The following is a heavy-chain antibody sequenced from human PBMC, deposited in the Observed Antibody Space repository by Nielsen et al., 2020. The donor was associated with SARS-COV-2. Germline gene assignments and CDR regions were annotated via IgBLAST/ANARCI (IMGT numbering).Heavy chain of an antibody. V-gene: IGHV4-39*07. Sequence: SETLSLTCTVSGGPISSSSYYWGWIRQPPGKGLEWIGSIYYSGSTNYNPSLKSRVTISVDTSKNQFSLKLSSVTAADTAVYYCARLLYDFWSGYYNYYFDYWGQGTLVTVSS. D-gene: IGHD3-3*01. CDR3: ARLLYDFWSGYYNYYFDY. CDR2: IYYSGST. J-gene: IGHJ4*02. CDR1: GGPISSSSYY.